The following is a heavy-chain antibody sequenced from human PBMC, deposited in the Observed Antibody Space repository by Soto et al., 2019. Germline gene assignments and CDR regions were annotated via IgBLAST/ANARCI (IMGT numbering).Heavy chain of an antibody. J-gene: IGHJ4*02. CDR2: IIPVFGRP. CDR3: ARDRFLYGDYPIFDI. Sequence: QVHLVQSGGEVKKPGSSVKVSCTAFGGTFNTYGFSWVRQAPRQGLEWMGRIIPVFGRPNYAQRFQGRVTITADESTSTVYMELSSLTSGDTALYYCARDRFLYGDYPIFDIWGQGALVTVSS. CDR1: GGTFNTYG. V-gene: IGHV1-69*01. D-gene: IGHD4-17*01.